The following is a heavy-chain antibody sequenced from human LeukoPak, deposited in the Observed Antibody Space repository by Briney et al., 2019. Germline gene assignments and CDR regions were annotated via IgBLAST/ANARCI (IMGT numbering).Heavy chain of an antibody. CDR2: IKGKTDGGTT. Sequence: GGSLRLSCAASGFTFSSYGMHWVRQAPGKGLEWVGRIKGKTDGGTTDYAAPVKGRFTISRDDSKNTLYLQMNSLKTEDTAVYYCSTDGYDSSGDILDYWGQGTLVTVSS. CDR1: GFTFSSYG. V-gene: IGHV3-15*01. D-gene: IGHD3-22*01. CDR3: STDGYDSSGDILDY. J-gene: IGHJ4*02.